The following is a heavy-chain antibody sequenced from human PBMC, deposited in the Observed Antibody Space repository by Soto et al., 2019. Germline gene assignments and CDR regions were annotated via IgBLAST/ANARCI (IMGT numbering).Heavy chain of an antibody. Sequence: ASVKVSWKASGYTFTSYGISWVRQAPGQGLEWMGWISAYNGNTNYAQKLQGRVTMTTDTSTSTAYMELRSLRSDDTAVYYCARSSYRGYSYGYDYWGQGTLVTVSS. V-gene: IGHV1-18*01. J-gene: IGHJ4*02. D-gene: IGHD5-18*01. CDR1: GYTFTSYG. CDR2: ISAYNGNT. CDR3: ARSSYRGYSYGYDY.